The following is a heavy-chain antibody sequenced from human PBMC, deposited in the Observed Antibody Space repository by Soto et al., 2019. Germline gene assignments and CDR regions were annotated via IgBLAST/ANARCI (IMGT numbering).Heavy chain of an antibody. J-gene: IGHJ3*02. V-gene: IGHV1-69*02. CDR1: GGTFSSYT. CDR3: ARIYGDSVRTAFDI. Sequence: GASVKVSCKAPGGTFSSYTISWVRQAPGQGLERKGKIIPILGIANYAQKFQGRVTITADKSTSTAYMELSSLRSEDTAVYYCARIYGDSVRTAFDIWGQGTMVTVSS. D-gene: IGHD4-17*01. CDR2: IIPILGIA.